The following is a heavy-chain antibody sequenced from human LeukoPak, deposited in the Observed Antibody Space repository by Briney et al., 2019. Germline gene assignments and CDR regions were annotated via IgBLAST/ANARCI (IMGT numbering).Heavy chain of an antibody. CDR3: AKEFGATTFDY. V-gene: IGHV3-30*18. CDR1: GFTFSSYG. CDR2: ISYDGSNK. D-gene: IGHD1-26*01. J-gene: IGHJ4*02. Sequence: GESLRLSCAASGFTFSSYGMHWVRQAPGKGLEWVAVISYDGSNKYYADSVKGRFTISRDNSKNTLYLQMNSLRAEDTAVYYCAKEFGATTFDYWGQGTLVTVSS.